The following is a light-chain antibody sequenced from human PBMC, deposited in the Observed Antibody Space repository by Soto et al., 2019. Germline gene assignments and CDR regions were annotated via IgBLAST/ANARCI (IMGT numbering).Light chain of an antibody. Sequence: DIQMTQSPSTLSASVGDRVTITCRASQSISSWLAWYQQKPGKAPKLLIYKASSLESGVPSRFSGSGSGTELTLTISSLQHDDFATYYCQQYNSYPWTFGQGTQVEIK. CDR3: QQYNSYPWT. V-gene: IGKV1-5*03. CDR1: QSISSW. J-gene: IGKJ1*01. CDR2: KAS.